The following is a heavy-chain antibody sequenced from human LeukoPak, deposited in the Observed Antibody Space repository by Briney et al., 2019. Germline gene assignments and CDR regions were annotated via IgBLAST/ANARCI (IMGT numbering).Heavy chain of an antibody. J-gene: IGHJ4*02. CDR2: INPISGGT. CDR3: ARYCSSTSCYSDY. CDR1: GYTFTGYY. V-gene: IGHV1-2*06. D-gene: IGHD2-2*01. Sequence: ASVKVSCKASGYTFTGYYIHWVRQAPGQGLEYMGRINPISGGTVYAQKFQGRVTMTRDTSITTAYMELTRLTSDGTAVYYCARYCSSTSCYSDYWGQGTLVTVSS.